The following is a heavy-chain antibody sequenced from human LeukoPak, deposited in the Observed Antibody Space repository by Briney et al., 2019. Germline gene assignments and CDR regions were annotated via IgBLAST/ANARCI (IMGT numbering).Heavy chain of an antibody. D-gene: IGHD3-22*01. CDR1: GLTPSRLP. V-gene: IGHV3-48*03. CDR3: ARDASHFDSSGYFHYYYYGMDV. CDR2: TRNDVRLM. J-gene: IGHJ6*02. Sequence: TARSLTLSCAPSGLTPSRLPMNWVRQAPGEVREWVSYTRNDVRLMYYADSVKGRFTISRDSAKNSLYLRMNSLGADDTAVYYCARDASHFDSSGYFHYYYYGMDVWGQGTTVTVSS.